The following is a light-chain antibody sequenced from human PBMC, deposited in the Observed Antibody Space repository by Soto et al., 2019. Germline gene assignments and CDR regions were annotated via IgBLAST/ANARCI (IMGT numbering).Light chain of an antibody. CDR1: SSDVGGYDY. CDR2: EGS. CDR3: CSYAGSSTFVV. V-gene: IGLV2-23*03. J-gene: IGLJ2*01. Sequence: QSALTQPRSVSGSPGQSLTISCTGTSSDVGGYDYVSWYQQHPGKAPKLMIYEGSKRPSGVSNRFSGSKSGNTASLTISGLQAEDEADYYCCSYAGSSTFVVFGGGTKLTVL.